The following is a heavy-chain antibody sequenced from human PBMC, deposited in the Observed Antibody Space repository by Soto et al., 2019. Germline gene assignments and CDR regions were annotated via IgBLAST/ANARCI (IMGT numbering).Heavy chain of an antibody. CDR2: IDTSGTKI. D-gene: IGHD3-3*01. Sequence: QVQLVESGGDLVKPGGSLRLSCAASGYTFSDYYMSWIRQAPGKGLEWISYIDTSGTKIYYAGSVKGRFTLTRDNAKSSLYLEMNSLRDEDTAVYYCASHYDMWSGYLSPVDYWGQGTLVTVSS. J-gene: IGHJ4*02. V-gene: IGHV3-11*01. CDR1: GYTFSDYY. CDR3: ASHYDMWSGYLSPVDY.